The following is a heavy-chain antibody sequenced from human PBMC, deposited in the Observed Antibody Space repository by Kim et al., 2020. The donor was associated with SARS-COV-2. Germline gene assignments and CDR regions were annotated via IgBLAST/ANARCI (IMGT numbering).Heavy chain of an antibody. V-gene: IGHV4-4*08. D-gene: IGHD5-18*01. J-gene: IGHJ4*02. Sequence: YNPTIRSRITISVATSRNLFSQQLNSVTAADTAVYYCARARGYSYGSLDYWGQGTLVTVSS. CDR3: ARARGYSYGSLDY.